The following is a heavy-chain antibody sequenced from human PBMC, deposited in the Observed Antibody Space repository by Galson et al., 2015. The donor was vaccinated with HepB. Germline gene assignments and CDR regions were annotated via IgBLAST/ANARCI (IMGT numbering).Heavy chain of an antibody. CDR3: ARETPYDFWVDV. V-gene: IGHV3-66*01. CDR1: GFTVSSNY. CDR2: IYSGGRT. D-gene: IGHD3-3*01. J-gene: IGHJ6*04. Sequence: SLRLSCAASGFTVSSNYMNWVRQAPGKGLEWVSVIYSGGRTYYADSVKGRFTISRDNSKNTLYLQMNSLRVEDTAVYYCARETPYDFWVDVWGKGTTVTVSS.